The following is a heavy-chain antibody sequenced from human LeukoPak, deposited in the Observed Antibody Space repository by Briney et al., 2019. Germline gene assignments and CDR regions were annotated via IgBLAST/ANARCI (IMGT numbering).Heavy chain of an antibody. CDR1: GYTFTSYD. Sequence: VASVKVSCKASGYTFTSYDINWVRQATGQGLEWMGWMNPNSGNTGYAQKFQGRVTMTRNTSISTAYMELSSLRSEDTAVYYCARVMVVRGVILWWFDPWGQGTLVTVSS. D-gene: IGHD3-10*01. CDR2: MNPNSGNT. CDR3: ARVMVVRGVILWWFDP. V-gene: IGHV1-8*01. J-gene: IGHJ5*02.